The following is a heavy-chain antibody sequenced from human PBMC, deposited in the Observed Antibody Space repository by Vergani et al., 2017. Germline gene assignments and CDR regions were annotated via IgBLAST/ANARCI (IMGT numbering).Heavy chain of an antibody. CDR1: GYSFTNYW. D-gene: IGHD3-22*01. CDR2: IHPADSDT. J-gene: IGHJ4*02. V-gene: IGHV5-51*01. Sequence: EVQLVQSGAEVKKPGESLKISCQISGYSFTNYWIGWVRQMPGKGLEWMGIIHPADSDTRYSPSFQGQVTISVDKSISTAYLQRSSRRASDSAMYYCARLYVRDSSGSKYFYYWGQGTLVTVSS. CDR3: ARLYVRDSSGSKYFYY.